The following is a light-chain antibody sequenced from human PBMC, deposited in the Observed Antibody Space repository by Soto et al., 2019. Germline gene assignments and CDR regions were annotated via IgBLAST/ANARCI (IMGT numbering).Light chain of an antibody. J-gene: IGLJ3*02. CDR1: SSNIGAGYD. CDR2: GNS. Sequence: QSALTQPPSVSGAPGQRATISCAGSSSNIGAGYDVHWYQQLPGTAPKLLIYGNSNRPSGVPDRFSGSKSGTSASLAITGLQAEDEADYYCQSYDSSLSGSVFGGGTKVTVL. CDR3: QSYDSSLSGSV. V-gene: IGLV1-40*01.